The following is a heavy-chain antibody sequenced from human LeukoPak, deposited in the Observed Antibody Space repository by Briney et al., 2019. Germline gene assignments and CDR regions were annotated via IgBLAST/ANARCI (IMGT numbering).Heavy chain of an antibody. CDR2: IYYSGST. Sequence: PSETLSLTCTVSGGSISSYYWSWIRQPPGKGLEWIGYIYYSGSTNYNPSLKGRVTIAVDTSKNQFSLKLSSVTAADTAVYYCASTDRIKDAFDIWGQGTMVTVSS. CDR3: ASTDRIKDAFDI. D-gene: IGHD1-14*01. J-gene: IGHJ3*02. V-gene: IGHV4-59*01. CDR1: GGSISSYY.